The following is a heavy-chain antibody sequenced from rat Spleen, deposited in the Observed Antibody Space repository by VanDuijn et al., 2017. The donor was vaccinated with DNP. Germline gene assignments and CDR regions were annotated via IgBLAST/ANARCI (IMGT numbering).Heavy chain of an antibody. CDR3: ARWGGPGYFDY. CDR2: VNTGSGGT. CDR1: GNTFTNSY. Sequence: QVQLQQSGAELAKPGSSVKISYKASGNTFTNSYMGWIKQTTGQGLEFLGYVNTGSGGTNYNEKFKGKATLTVDKSSSTAFMQLSSLTPDDSAVYYCARWGGPGYFDYWGHGVMVTVSS. D-gene: IGHD1-4*01. J-gene: IGHJ2*01. V-gene: IGHV1-43*01.